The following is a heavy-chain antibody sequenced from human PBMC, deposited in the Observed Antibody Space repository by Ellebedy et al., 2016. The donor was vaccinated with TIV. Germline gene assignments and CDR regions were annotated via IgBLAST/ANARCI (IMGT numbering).Heavy chain of an antibody. CDR3: VRETTGINWYLGH. CDR1: VGSLSTSYW. J-gene: IGHJ2*01. CDR2: IYRSGAT. D-gene: IGHD4-17*01. Sequence: MPSETLSLTCDVSVGSLSTSYWWSWVRQPPGKGLEWMGNIYRSGATNYNPSPESRVTISADKANNQFSLKLTSVTAADTAVYYCVRETTGINWYLGHWGRGTLVTVSS. V-gene: IGHV4-4*02.